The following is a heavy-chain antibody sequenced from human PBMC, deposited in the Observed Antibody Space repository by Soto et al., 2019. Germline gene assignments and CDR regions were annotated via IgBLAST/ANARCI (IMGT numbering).Heavy chain of an antibody. CDR1: GFTFSNYA. V-gene: IGHV3-23*01. CDR3: AKAYFVWSSEQPYYFDY. J-gene: IGHJ4*02. CDR2: ISGSGGRS. Sequence: VQLLDSGGGLVQPGGSLRLSCAASGFTFSNYAMTWVRQGPGKGLEWVSGISGSGGRSYYADSVKGRFTISRDNSKRTLYLQMNRLRAEDTAVYYCAKAYFVWSSEQPYYFDYWGQGTLVTVSS. D-gene: IGHD3-16*01.